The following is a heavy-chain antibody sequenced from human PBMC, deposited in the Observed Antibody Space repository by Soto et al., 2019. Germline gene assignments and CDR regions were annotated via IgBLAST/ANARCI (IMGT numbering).Heavy chain of an antibody. Sequence: GESLKISCKGSGYTFTNYWIGWVSQMPGKDLEWMGIIYPGDSDTKYNPSFQGQVTISADKSITTTYLRWTSLKASDTAIYYCAASIFYYGMDVWGQGTTVTVSS. CDR2: IYPGDSDT. V-gene: IGHV5-51*01. CDR3: AASIFYYGMDV. CDR1: GYTFTNYW. J-gene: IGHJ6*02.